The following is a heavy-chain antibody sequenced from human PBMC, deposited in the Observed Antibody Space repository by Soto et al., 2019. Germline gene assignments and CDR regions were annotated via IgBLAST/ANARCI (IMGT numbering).Heavy chain of an antibody. D-gene: IGHD3-22*01. V-gene: IGHV3-30*18. Sequence: PWGSLRLFCAASGFTFSSYGMHWVRQAPGKGLEWVAVISKDGGIKYDVDSVKGRFTISRDNSKNTMYLQMNSLRAEDTAVYYCAKETHSSGYGSYFDYWGPGT. CDR1: GFTFSSYG. CDR3: AKETHSSGYGSYFDY. J-gene: IGHJ4*02. CDR2: ISKDGGIK.